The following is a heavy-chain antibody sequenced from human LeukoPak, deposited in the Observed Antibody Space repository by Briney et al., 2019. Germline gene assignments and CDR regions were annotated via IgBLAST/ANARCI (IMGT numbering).Heavy chain of an antibody. CDR3: ASLTYDSSGGGAFDI. CDR1: GGSISSSSYY. J-gene: IGHJ3*02. CDR2: IYYSGST. Sequence: RPSETLSLTCTVSGGSISSSSYYWGWIRQPPGKGLEWIGSIYYSGSTYYNPSLKSRVTISVDTSKNQFSLKLSSVTAADTAVYYCASLTYDSSGGGAFDIWGQGTMVTVSS. V-gene: IGHV4-39*07. D-gene: IGHD3-22*01.